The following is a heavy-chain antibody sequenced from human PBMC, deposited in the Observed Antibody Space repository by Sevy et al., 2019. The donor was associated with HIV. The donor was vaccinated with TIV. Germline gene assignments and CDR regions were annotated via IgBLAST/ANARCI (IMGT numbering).Heavy chain of an antibody. D-gene: IGHD2-2*01. V-gene: IGHV3-21*01. CDR2: ISSSSSYI. J-gene: IGHJ6*02. CDR1: GFTFSSYS. CDR3: ARVKNREYCSSTSCYAGGRAKYYYYGMDV. Sequence: GGSLRLSCAASGFTFSSYSMNWVRQAPGKGLEWVSSISSSSSYIYYADSVKGRFTISRDNAKNSLYLQMNNLRAEDTAVYYCARVKNREYCSSTSCYAGGRAKYYYYGMDVWGQGTTVTVSS.